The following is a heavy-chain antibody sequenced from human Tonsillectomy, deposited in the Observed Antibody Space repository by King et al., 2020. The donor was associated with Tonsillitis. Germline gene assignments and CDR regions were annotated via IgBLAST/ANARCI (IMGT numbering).Heavy chain of an antibody. CDR3: AREEVVPAAMDYYCGMDV. D-gene: IGHD2-2*01. CDR2: ISYDGSNK. V-gene: IGHV3-30-3*01. J-gene: IGHJ6*02. CDR1: GFTFSSYA. Sequence: VQLVESGGGVVQPGRSLRLSCAASGFTFSSYAMHWVRQAPGKGLEWVAVISYDGSNKYYADSVKGRFTISRDNSKNTLYLQMNSLRAEDTAVYYWAREEVVPAAMDYYCGMDVWGQGTTVTVSS.